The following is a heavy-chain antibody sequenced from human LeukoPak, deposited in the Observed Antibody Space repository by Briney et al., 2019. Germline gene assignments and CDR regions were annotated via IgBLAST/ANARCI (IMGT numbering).Heavy chain of an antibody. CDR2: IRSKVYGGTT. D-gene: IGHD6-19*01. CDR3: SRVTTSGSYGRFDALHI. J-gene: IGHJ3*02. Sequence: GGFLRLSCRTSGFTFGDYALSWFRQAPGKGLEWVGFIRSKVYGGTTEYAASVKGRVTISRDDSDGIAYLQMNSLKTEDTAMYYCSRVTTSGSYGRFDALHIWSQGTMVTVSS. CDR1: GFTFGDYA. V-gene: IGHV3-49*03.